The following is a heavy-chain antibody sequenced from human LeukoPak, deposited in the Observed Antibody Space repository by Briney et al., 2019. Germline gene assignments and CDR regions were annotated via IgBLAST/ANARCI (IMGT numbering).Heavy chain of an antibody. Sequence: GRSLRLSCAASGFTFDDYAMHWVRQAPGKGLEWVSGISWNSGSIGYADSVKGRFTISRDNAKNSLYLQMNSLRAEDTALYYCAKDFGYSSGGWFDPWGQGTLVTVSS. CDR3: AKDFGYSSGGWFDP. V-gene: IGHV3-9*01. J-gene: IGHJ5*02. CDR1: GFTFDDYA. D-gene: IGHD6-19*01. CDR2: ISWNSGSI.